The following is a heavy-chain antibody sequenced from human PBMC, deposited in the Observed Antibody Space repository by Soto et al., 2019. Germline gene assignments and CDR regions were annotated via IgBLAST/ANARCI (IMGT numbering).Heavy chain of an antibody. CDR3: ARGYGYYDILTGYYLGWFDP. D-gene: IGHD3-9*01. V-gene: IGHV1-8*01. J-gene: IGHJ5*02. Sequence: ASVKVSCKASGYTFTSYDINWVRQATGQGLEWMGWMNPNSGNTGYAQKFQGRVTMTRNTSISTAYMELSSLRSEDTAVYYFARGYGYYDILTGYYLGWFDPWGQGTLVTVSS. CDR1: GYTFTSYD. CDR2: MNPNSGNT.